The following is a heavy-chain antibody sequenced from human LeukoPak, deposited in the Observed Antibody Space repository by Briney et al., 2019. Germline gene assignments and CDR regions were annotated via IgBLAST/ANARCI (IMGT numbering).Heavy chain of an antibody. CDR1: GFTFSHYW. CDR3: ARADNYGSIFDY. V-gene: IGHV3-7*04. J-gene: IGHJ4*02. Sequence: GGSLTLSCAASGFTFSHYWMSWVRQSPGRGLEWVANIDRDGSAKYYVDPVGGRFTVSRDNAKNSLYLQIDSLRAEDTAVYYCARADNYGSIFDYWGRGTLVTVSS. D-gene: IGHD3-10*01. CDR2: IDRDGSAK.